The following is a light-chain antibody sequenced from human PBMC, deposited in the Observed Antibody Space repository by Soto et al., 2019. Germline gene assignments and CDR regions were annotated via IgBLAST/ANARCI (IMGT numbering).Light chain of an antibody. J-gene: IGLJ1*01. V-gene: IGLV1-40*01. CDR2: GST. Sequence: QSVLTQPPPVSGGPGERVTISFPGCSSNTGACYDVNWYQQFPGTVPRLLIYGSTNRPSGVPDRFSGSKSGTSASLAITVLQAEDEAHYHCQSYDTSLSGARVFGTGTKDTVL. CDR3: QSYDTSLSGARV. CDR1: SSNTGACYD.